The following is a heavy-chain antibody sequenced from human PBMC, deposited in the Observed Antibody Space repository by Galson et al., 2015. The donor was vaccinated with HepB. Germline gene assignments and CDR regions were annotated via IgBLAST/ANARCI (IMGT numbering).Heavy chain of an antibody. D-gene: IGHD6-19*01. CDR2: IYSGGST. J-gene: IGHJ4*02. CDR3: ATVPLSYSSTYYFDY. CDR1: GFTVSSNY. Sequence: SLRLSCAASGFTVSSNYMSWVRQAPGKGLEWVSVIYSGGSTYYADSVKGRFTISRDNSKTTLYLQMNSLRAEDTAVYYCATVPLSYSSTYYFDYWGQGTLVTVSS. V-gene: IGHV3-66*01.